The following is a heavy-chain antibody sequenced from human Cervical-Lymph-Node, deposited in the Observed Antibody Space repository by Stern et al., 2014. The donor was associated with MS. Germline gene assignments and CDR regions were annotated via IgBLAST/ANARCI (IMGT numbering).Heavy chain of an antibody. V-gene: IGHV4-34*01. CDR1: GGSFSGYY. CDR2: TNRNGRP. Sequence: QVQLQQWGAGLLKPSETLSLTCAVYGGSFSGYYWSWIRQPPGKGLEWVGETNRNGRPNYNPSLNGRITISVDRPKKQFSLSLSSVTAADTAVYYCARGPLGGAYWFDPWGQGTLVTVSS. CDR3: ARGPLGGAYWFDP. J-gene: IGHJ5*02.